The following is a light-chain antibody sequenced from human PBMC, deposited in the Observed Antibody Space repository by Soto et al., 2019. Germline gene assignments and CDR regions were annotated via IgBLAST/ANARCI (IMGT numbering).Light chain of an antibody. J-gene: IGKJ4*01. Sequence: EIVMTQYPATLSVSPAERATLSCRSSQSISDKLAWYQQKPGPAPRLLIYGESTGDTSIPARFSGRGSGTEFTVTIISLQYDDCAIYSCQQYINWRLTFGGRNTVDIK. CDR3: QQYINWRLT. V-gene: IGKV3-15*01. CDR2: GES. CDR1: QSISDK.